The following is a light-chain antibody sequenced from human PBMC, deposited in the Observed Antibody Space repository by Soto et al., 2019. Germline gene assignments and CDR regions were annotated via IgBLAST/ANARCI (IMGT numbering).Light chain of an antibody. CDR2: GAS. CDR3: QQYGSSLIT. V-gene: IGKV3-20*01. J-gene: IGKJ5*01. CDR1: QSVSSSY. Sequence: ESLLTQSPGTLSLSPGERATLSCRASQSVSSSYLAWYQQKPGQAPRLLIYGASSRATGIPDRFSGSGSGTDFTLTISRLEPEDFAVYYCQQYGSSLITFAQGTRLEIK.